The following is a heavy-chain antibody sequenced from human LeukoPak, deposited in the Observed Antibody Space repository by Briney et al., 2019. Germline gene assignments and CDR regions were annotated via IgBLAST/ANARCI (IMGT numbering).Heavy chain of an antibody. Sequence: SETLSLTCTVSGGSISSYYWSWVRQPPGKGLEWIGYIYYSGSTNYNPSLKSRVTISVDPSKNQFSLKLSSVTAADTDVYYCARLARYNWNYVGRWGQGPLVTVSS. CDR2: IYYSGST. CDR1: GGSISSYY. CDR3: ARLARYNWNYVGR. V-gene: IGHV4-59*08. D-gene: IGHD1-7*01. J-gene: IGHJ4*02.